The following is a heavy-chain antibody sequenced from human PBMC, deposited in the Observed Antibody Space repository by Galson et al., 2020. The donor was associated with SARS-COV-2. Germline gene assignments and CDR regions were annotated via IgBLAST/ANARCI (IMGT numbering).Heavy chain of an antibody. V-gene: IGHV3-11*01. CDR2: ISSSGTSI. D-gene: IGHD6-19*01. J-gene: IGHJ3*02. CDR3: ARDSSGWYRAVDI. CDR1: GFTFSDYY. Sequence: GGSLRLSCPASGFTFSDYYMSWIRQAPGKGLEWVSYISSSGTSINYADSVKGRFTISRDNPKNTLYLQMNNLRAEDTAVYYCARDSSGWYRAVDIWGQGTMVTVSS.